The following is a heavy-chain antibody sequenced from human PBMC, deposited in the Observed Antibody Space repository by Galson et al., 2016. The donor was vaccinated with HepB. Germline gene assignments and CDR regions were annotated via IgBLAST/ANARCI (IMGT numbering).Heavy chain of an antibody. CDR3: ARERASYIRDAFEI. D-gene: IGHD5-24*01. CDR1: GFNFDNFY. J-gene: IGHJ3*02. Sequence: SLRLSCAASGFNFDNFYMNWIRQAPGKGLEWIADISAAGSFFNYADSVRGRFIISRDNAKKSLSLQMDSLRADDTGVYYCARERASYIRDAFEIWGRGTKVTVSS. CDR2: ISAAGSFF. V-gene: IGHV3-11*06.